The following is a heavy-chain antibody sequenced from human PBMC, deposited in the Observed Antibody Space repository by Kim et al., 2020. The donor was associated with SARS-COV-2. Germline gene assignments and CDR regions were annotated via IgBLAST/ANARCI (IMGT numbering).Heavy chain of an antibody. Sequence: GESLKISCKGSGYSFTSYWIGWVRQMPGKGLEWMGIIYPGDSDTRYSPSFQGQVTISADKSISTAYLQWSSLKASDTAMYYCARVGYDSSGYYGGFDYWGQGTLVTVSS. CDR2: IYPGDSDT. CDR1: GYSFTSYW. J-gene: IGHJ4*02. CDR3: ARVGYDSSGYYGGFDY. D-gene: IGHD3-22*01. V-gene: IGHV5-51*01.